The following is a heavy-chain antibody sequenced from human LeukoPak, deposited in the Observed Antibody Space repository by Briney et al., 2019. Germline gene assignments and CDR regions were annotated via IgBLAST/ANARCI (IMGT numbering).Heavy chain of an antibody. Sequence: SETLSLTCAVYGGSFSGYYWSWIRQPPGKGLEWIGEINHSGSTNYNPSLKSRVTISVDTSKNQSSLKLSSVTAADTAVYYCARGGHSSGWYNYWGQGTLVTVSS. CDR1: GGSFSGYY. D-gene: IGHD6-19*01. J-gene: IGHJ4*02. CDR3: ARGGHSSGWYNY. V-gene: IGHV4-34*01. CDR2: INHSGST.